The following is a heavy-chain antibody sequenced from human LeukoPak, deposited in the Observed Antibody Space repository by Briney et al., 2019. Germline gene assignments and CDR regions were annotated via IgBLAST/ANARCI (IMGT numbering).Heavy chain of an antibody. V-gene: IGHV3-23*01. CDR2: ISGSGANT. Sequence: GRSLRLSCAASGFTFSTYAMSWVRQAPGKGLEWVSVISGSGANTYYADSVKGRFTISRDNANNTLYLQVDSLRDEDTAVYYCAKGSAAAAGVAVDFWGQGTLVTVSS. D-gene: IGHD6-25*01. CDR1: GFTFSTYA. J-gene: IGHJ4*02. CDR3: AKGSAAAAGVAVDF.